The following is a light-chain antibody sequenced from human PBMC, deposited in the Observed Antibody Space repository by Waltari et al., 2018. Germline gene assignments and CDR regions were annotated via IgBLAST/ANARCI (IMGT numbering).Light chain of an antibody. CDR3: QQYDGSVLT. Sequence: LVLTQSPDTLSLSQGQRATLSCRPSQTITNNFLVWYQQKPGQAPRLIIHGASSRATGFPDRFSGSGSGTDFTLTISSLKPEDSAVYYCQQYDGSVLTFGGGTKVEI. CDR2: GAS. V-gene: IGKV3-20*01. CDR1: QTITNNF. J-gene: IGKJ4*01.